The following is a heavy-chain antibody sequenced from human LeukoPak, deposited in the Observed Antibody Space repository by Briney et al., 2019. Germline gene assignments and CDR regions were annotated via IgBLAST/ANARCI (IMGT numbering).Heavy chain of an antibody. D-gene: IGHD1-26*01. Sequence: PGGSLRLSCAASGFTFSSYAMHWVRQAPGKGLEWVAVISYDGSNKYYADSVKGRFTISRHNSKNTLYLQMNSLRAEDTAVYYCARAGGDYYYGMDVWGQGTTVTVSS. J-gene: IGHJ6*02. V-gene: IGHV3-30*14. CDR3: ARAGGDYYYGMDV. CDR1: GFTFSSYA. CDR2: ISYDGSNK.